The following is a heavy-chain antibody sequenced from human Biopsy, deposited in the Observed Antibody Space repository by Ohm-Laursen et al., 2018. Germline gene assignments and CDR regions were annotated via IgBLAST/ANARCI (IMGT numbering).Heavy chain of an antibody. CDR2: MWSDGINK. Sequence: SLRLSCAASRFAFSYYGLHWVCQAPGKGLQWVAVMWSDGINKNYADSVKGRFTVSRDNSNNVLYLQMSSLRDEDSAVYYCARDDDTTGHYMILNHWGQGTLVTVSP. CDR3: ARDDDTTGHYMILNH. J-gene: IGHJ5*02. CDR1: RFAFSYYG. V-gene: IGHV3-33*01. D-gene: IGHD3-9*01.